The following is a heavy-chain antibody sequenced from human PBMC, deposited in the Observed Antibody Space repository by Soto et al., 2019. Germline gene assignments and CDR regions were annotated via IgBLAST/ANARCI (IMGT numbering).Heavy chain of an antibody. Sequence: QVQLVESGGGVVHPGRPLRLSCAAFGYTSSRAGIHWARQAPGKGLGWVAVISFNGNITYYADSVKGRLTISRDNSKNLLFLQMNSLRTDDTGVYYCAKPTSEIPFDSWGQGTLVTVS. V-gene: IGHV3-30*18. CDR2: ISFNGNIT. J-gene: IGHJ4*02. CDR1: GYTSSRAG. CDR3: AKPTSEIPFDS. D-gene: IGHD1-26*01.